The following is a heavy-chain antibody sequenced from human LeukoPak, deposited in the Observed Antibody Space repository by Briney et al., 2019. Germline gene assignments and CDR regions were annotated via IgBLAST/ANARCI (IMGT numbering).Heavy chain of an antibody. J-gene: IGHJ4*02. Sequence: PGGSLRLSCAASGFTFDDYAMHWVRQAPGKGLEWVSGISWSSGSIGYADSVKGRFTISRDNAKNSLYLQMNSLRAEDTALYYCAKDSGSYWDHFDYWGQGTLVTVSS. CDR3: AKDSGSYWDHFDY. CDR2: ISWSSGSI. D-gene: IGHD1-26*01. V-gene: IGHV3-9*01. CDR1: GFTFDDYA.